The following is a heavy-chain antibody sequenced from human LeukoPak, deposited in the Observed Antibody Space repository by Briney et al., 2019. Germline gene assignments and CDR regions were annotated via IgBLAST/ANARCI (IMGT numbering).Heavy chain of an antibody. J-gene: IGHJ5*02. D-gene: IGHD6-6*01. V-gene: IGHV4-31*03. CDR1: GDSFSSRTYY. CDR2: IWNSGST. Sequence: PLETLSLTCSVSGDSFSSRTYYWTWIRQHPEKGLEWIGYIWNSGSTNYNPALKSRVTISVDTSKNQFSLKLTSVTAADTAIYYCARDVSSMFPNWFDPWGQGILVIVSS. CDR3: ARDVSSMFPNWFDP.